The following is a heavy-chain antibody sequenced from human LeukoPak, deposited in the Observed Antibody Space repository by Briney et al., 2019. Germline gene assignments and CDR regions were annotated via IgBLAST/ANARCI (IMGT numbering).Heavy chain of an antibody. J-gene: IGHJ6*03. CDR1: GYTFTGYY. V-gene: IGHV7-4-1*02. CDR3: ARRRDMLFYYMDV. Sequence: GASVKVSCKASGYTFTGYYMHWVRQAPGQGLEWMGWINTNTGNPTYAQGFTGRFVFSLDTSVSTAYLQISSLKAEDTAVYYCARRRDMLFYYMDVWGKGTTVTVSS. D-gene: IGHD2-8*01. CDR2: INTNTGNP.